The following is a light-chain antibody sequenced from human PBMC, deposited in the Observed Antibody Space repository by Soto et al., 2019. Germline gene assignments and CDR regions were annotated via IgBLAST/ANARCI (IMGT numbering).Light chain of an antibody. CDR3: QQYGSSPST. J-gene: IGKJ1*01. Sequence: EIVLTQSSGTLSLSPGERATLSCRASQSVSSSYLAWYQQKPGQAPRLLIYGASSRATGIPDRFSGSGSGTDFTLTISRLEPVDFAVYYCQQYGSSPSTFGQGTKVEIK. CDR1: QSVSSSY. CDR2: GAS. V-gene: IGKV3-20*01.